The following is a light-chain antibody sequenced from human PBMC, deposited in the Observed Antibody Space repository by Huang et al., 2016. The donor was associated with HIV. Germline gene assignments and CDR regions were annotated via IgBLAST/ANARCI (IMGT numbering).Light chain of an antibody. CDR3: HQRAGWPL. CDR2: DTS. Sequence: EVVLTQSPATLSLSPGERATLSCRASQTISSYLAWYHHKPGPPPRLLIYDTSKRATGIPARFRGSGSGTDFTLTISSLEPEDFAVYYCHQRAGWPLFGGGTKVEIK. J-gene: IGKJ4*02. V-gene: IGKV3-11*01. CDR1: QTISSY.